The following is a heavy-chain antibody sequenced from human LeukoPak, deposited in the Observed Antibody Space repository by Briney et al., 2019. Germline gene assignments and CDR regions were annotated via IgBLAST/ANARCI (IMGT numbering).Heavy chain of an antibody. Sequence: GGSLRLSCAASGFTFSSYAMSWVRQAPGKGLEWVSAISGSGGSTYYADSVKGRFTISRDNSKNTLYLQMNSLRAEDTAVYYCARDGKVAGPAVWRNNWFDPWGQGTLVTVSS. V-gene: IGHV3-23*01. CDR2: ISGSGGST. CDR1: GFTFSSYA. J-gene: IGHJ5*02. D-gene: IGHD6-19*01. CDR3: ARDGKVAGPAVWRNNWFDP.